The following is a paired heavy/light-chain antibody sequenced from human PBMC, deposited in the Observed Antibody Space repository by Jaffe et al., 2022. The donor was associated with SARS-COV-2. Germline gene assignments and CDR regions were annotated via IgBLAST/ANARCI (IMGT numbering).Heavy chain of an antibody. CDR2: ISGGGGGT. Sequence: EVQLLESGGGLVQPGGSLRLSCAASGFTFSSYAMNWVRQAPGKGLEWVSAISGGGGGTYYADSVKGRFTISRDNSKNTLYLQMNSLRADDTAVYYCAKDQYLYDSSGYYSYDYWGQGTLVTVSS. V-gene: IGHV3-23*01. CDR3: AKDQYLYDSSGYYSYDY. CDR1: GFTFSSYA. D-gene: IGHD3-22*01. J-gene: IGHJ4*02.
Light chain of an antibody. CDR1: QSISSW. CDR2: KAS. J-gene: IGKJ2*01. V-gene: IGKV1-5*03. Sequence: DIQMTQSPSTLSASVGDRVTITCRASQSISSWLAWYQQKPGKAPKLLIYKASSLESGVPSRFSGSGSGTEFTLTISSLQPDDFATYYCQQYTTYSPEYTFGQGTKLEIK. CDR3: QQYTTYSPEYT.